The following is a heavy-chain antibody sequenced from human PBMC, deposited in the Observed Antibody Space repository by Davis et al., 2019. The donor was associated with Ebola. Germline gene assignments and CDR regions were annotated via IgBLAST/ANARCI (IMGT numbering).Heavy chain of an antibody. CDR1: SNTFTSYG. CDR3: ARGEGAPDY. V-gene: IGHV1-18*04. D-gene: IGHD1-26*01. Sequence: ASVKVSCKAASNTFTSYGITWVRQAPGQGLEWLGWIRTYDGNKNYAQKLQDRVTITTDTSTTTVFMELRNLRSDDTAVYWCARGEGAPDYWGQGTLVTVSS. CDR2: IRTYDGNK. J-gene: IGHJ4*02.